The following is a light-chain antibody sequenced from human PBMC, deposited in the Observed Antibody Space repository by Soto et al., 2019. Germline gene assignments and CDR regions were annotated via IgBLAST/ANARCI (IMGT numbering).Light chain of an antibody. V-gene: IGKV1-5*01. CDR2: DAS. J-gene: IGKJ4*01. CDR3: QQYNSYMLT. CDR1: QSISTW. Sequence: DIQMTQSPSTLSASVGDRVTITCRASQSISTWLAWYQQKPGKAHKLLIYDASSLESGVPSRFSGSGTGTDFTLTISSLQPDDFATYYCQQYNSYMLTFGGGTMV.